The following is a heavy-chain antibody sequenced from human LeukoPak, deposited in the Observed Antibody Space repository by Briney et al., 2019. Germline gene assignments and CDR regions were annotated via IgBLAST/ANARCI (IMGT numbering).Heavy chain of an antibody. V-gene: IGHV3-23*01. CDR2: INGGGNTT. CDR1: GFAFSSFA. CDR3: TKELHVAVAVADYYYFYMDV. J-gene: IGHJ6*03. Sequence: GGSLRLSCAASGFAFSSFAMGWVRQSPGKGLEWLSTINGGGNTTFYSDSVKGRFTISRDNSKNTLYLHMDSLRPDDTAIYYCTKELHVAVAVADYYYFYMDVWGRGTAVTVSS. D-gene: IGHD6-19*01.